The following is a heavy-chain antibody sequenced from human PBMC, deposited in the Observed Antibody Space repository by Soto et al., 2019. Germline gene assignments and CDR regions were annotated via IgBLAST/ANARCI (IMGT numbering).Heavy chain of an antibody. CDR2: IYYSGST. CDR1: GGSISSGGYY. CDR3: ARRRGDSYGLYYYYYYGMDV. Sequence: SETLSLTCTVSGGSISSGGYYWSWIRQHPGKGLEWIGYIYYSGSTYYNPSLKSRVTISVDTSKNQFSLKLSSVTAADTAVYYCARRRGDSYGLYYYYYYGMDVWGQGTTGTVSS. D-gene: IGHD5-18*01. V-gene: IGHV4-31*03. J-gene: IGHJ6*02.